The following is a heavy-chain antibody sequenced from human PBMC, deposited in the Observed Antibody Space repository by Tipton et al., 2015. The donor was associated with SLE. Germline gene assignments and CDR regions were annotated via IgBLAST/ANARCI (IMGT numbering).Heavy chain of an antibody. D-gene: IGHD3-10*01. J-gene: IGHJ4*02. V-gene: IGHV3-30*18. CDR2: IWYDGSNK. CDR3: AKANTSGSGSLDY. CDR1: GFTFSSYG. Sequence: SLRLSCAASGFTFSSYGMHWVRQAPGKGLEWVAVIWYDGSNKYYADSVKGRFTISRDNSKNTLDLQMNSLRAEDTAVYYCAKANTSGSGSLDYWGQGTLVTVSS.